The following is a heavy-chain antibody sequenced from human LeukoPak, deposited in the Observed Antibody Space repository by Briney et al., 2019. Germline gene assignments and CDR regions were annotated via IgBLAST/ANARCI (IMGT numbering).Heavy chain of an antibody. J-gene: IGHJ4*02. Sequence: GGSLRLSCAASGFTFSDYYVSWIRQAPGKGLGWVSYISSNGSTIYYADSVKGRFTISRDNAKNSLYLQMNSLRAEDTAVYYCARVLSSGSHSFDYWGQGTLVTVSA. CDR3: ARVLSSGSHSFDY. V-gene: IGHV3-11*01. CDR1: GFTFSDYY. CDR2: ISSNGSTI. D-gene: IGHD3-10*01.